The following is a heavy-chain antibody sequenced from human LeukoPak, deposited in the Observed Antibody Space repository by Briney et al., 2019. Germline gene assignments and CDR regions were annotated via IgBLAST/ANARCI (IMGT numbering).Heavy chain of an antibody. Sequence: SETLSLACAVYGGSFSGYYWSWIRQPPGKGLEWIGEINHSGSTNYNPSLKSRVTISVDTSKNQFSLKLGSVTAADTAVYYCASMVRGAYWGQGTLVTVSS. CDR3: ASMVRGAY. J-gene: IGHJ4*02. D-gene: IGHD3-10*01. CDR2: INHSGST. V-gene: IGHV4-34*01. CDR1: GGSFSGYY.